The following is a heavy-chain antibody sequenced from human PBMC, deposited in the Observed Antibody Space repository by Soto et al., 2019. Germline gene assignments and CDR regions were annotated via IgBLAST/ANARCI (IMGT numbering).Heavy chain of an antibody. V-gene: IGHV3-21*01. Sequence: GGSLRLSCAASGFTSSSYSMNWVRQAPGKGLEWVSSISSSSTYIHYADSVKGRFTISRDNAKNSLYLQMNSLTAEDTAIYYCASQTSGYYYYGMDVWGQGTTVTVSS. CDR3: ASQTSGYYYYGMDV. CDR2: ISSSSTYI. CDR1: GFTSSSYS. J-gene: IGHJ6*02.